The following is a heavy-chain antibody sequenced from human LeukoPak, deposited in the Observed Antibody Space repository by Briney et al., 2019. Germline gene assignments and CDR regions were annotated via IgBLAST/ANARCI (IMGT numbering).Heavy chain of an antibody. CDR2: ISSSSSYI. CDR3: ARDLKVAVAGARHVVAFDI. J-gene: IGHJ3*02. CDR1: GFTFSSYS. V-gene: IGHV3-21*01. Sequence: PGGSLRLSCAASGFTFSSYSMNWVRQAPGKGLEWVSSISSSSSYIYYADSVKGRFTISRDNAKNSLYLQMNSLRAEDTAVYYCARDLKVAVAGARHVVAFDIWGQGTMVTVSS. D-gene: IGHD6-19*01.